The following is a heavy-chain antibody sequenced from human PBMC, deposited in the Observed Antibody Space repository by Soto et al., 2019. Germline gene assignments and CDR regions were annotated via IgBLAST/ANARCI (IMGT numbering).Heavy chain of an antibody. CDR2: IDPSDSYT. CDR3: ARLSVLRFLEWYPKFDP. J-gene: IGHJ5*02. D-gene: IGHD3-3*01. Sequence: LGESLKISCKGSGYSFTSYWISWVRQMPGKGLEWMGRIDPSDSYTNYSPSFQGHVTISADKSISTAYLQWSSLKASDTAMYYCARLSVLRFLEWYPKFDPWGQGTLVTVSS. V-gene: IGHV5-10-1*01. CDR1: GYSFTSYW.